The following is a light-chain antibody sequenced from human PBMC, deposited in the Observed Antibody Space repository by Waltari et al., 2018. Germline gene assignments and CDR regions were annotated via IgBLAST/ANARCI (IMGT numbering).Light chain of an antibody. CDR2: EVT. CDR3: SSYAGSNLWV. J-gene: IGLJ3*02. V-gene: IGLV2-8*01. CDR1: SSDVGGYEY. Sequence: SALTKPPSASGSPGQSVTISCTGTSSDVGGYEYVPSYQQHPDKAPKLMIEEVTKRPSVVPVRFSCSKSCNTASLTVSGLQAEDEADYYCSSYAGSNLWVFGGGTKLTVL.